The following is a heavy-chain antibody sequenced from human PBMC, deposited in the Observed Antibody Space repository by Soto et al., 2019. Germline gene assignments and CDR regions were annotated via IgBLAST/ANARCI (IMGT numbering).Heavy chain of an antibody. CDR3: AREWVLDTAMAGGYYYGMDV. CDR2: INPNSGGT. Sequence: GASVKVSCKASGYTFTGYYMHWVRQAPGQGLEWMGWINPNSGGTNYAQKFQGRVTMTRDTSISTAYMGLSRLRSDDTAVYYCAREWVLDTAMAGGYYYGMDVWGQGTTVTVSS. J-gene: IGHJ6*02. D-gene: IGHD5-18*01. V-gene: IGHV1-2*02. CDR1: GYTFTGYY.